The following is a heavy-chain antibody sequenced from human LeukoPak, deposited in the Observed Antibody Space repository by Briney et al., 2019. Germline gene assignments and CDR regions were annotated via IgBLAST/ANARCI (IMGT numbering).Heavy chain of an antibody. CDR1: GGSFSGYY. CDR2: INHSGST. Sequence: SETLSLTCAVQGGSFSGYYWSWIRQPPREGLDWIGEINHSGSTNYNPSLKRRVTISVDTSKNQSSLKLSSVTAADTAVYYCAQSWGRYDSSGYPYYFDYWGQGTLVTVSS. CDR3: AQSWGRYDSSGYPYYFDY. D-gene: IGHD3-22*01. V-gene: IGHV4-34*01. J-gene: IGHJ4*02.